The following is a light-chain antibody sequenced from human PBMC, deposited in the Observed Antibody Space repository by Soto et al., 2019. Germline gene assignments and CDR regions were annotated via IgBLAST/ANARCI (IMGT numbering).Light chain of an antibody. CDR3: SSYTSSSTYV. CDR1: SSDVCGSNY. CDR2: DVS. J-gene: IGLJ1*01. V-gene: IGLV2-14*03. Sequence: QSALTQPASVSGSPGQSITISCTGTSSDVCGSNYVSWYQQHPGKAPKLIIFDVSHRPSGFSTRFSGSKSGNTASLTISGLQSEDEADYYCSSYTSSSTYVFGTGTKLTVL.